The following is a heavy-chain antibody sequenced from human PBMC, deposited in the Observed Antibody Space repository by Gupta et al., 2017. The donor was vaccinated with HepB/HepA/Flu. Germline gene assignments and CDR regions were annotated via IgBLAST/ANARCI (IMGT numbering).Heavy chain of an antibody. CDR1: GFTFDDYA. J-gene: IGHJ6*02. D-gene: IGHD5-12*01. CDR3: AARNSGYDDDPNYYYYYGMDV. Sequence: EVQLVESGGGLVQPGRSLRLSCAASGFTFDDYAMHWVRQAPGKGLEWVSGISWNSGSIGYADSVKGRFTISRDNAKNSLYLQMNSLRAEDTALYYCAARNSGYDDDPNYYYYYGMDVWGQGTTVTVSS. V-gene: IGHV3-9*01. CDR2: ISWNSGSI.